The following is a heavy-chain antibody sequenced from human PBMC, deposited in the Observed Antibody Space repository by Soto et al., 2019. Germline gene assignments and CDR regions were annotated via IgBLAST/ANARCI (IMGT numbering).Heavy chain of an antibody. CDR3: ARDRRGVVVVAATYNWFDP. D-gene: IGHD2-15*01. Sequence: ASVKVSCKASGYTFTSYDINWVRQATGQGLEWMGWMNPNSGNTGYAQKFQGRVTMTRNTSISTAYMELSSLRSEDTAVYYCARDRRGVVVVAATYNWFDPWGQGTLVTVSS. CDR2: MNPNSGNT. V-gene: IGHV1-8*01. CDR1: GYTFTSYD. J-gene: IGHJ5*02.